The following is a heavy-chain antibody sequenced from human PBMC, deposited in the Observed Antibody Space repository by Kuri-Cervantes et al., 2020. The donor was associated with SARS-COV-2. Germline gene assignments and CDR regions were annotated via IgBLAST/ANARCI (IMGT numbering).Heavy chain of an antibody. CDR3: ANLQWLLIDDAFDI. D-gene: IGHD3-22*01. CDR2: ISSSSSYI. V-gene: IGHV3-21*04. Sequence: GESLKISCAASGFTFSSYAMHWVRQAPGKGLEWVSSISSSSSYIYYADSVKGRFTISRDNSKNTLYLQMNSLRAEDTAVYYCANLQWLLIDDAFDIWGQGTMVTVSS. CDR1: GFTFSSYA. J-gene: IGHJ3*02.